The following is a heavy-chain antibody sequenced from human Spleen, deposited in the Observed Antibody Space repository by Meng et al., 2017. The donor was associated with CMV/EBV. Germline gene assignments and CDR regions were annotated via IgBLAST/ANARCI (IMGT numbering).Heavy chain of an antibody. V-gene: IGHV4-39*07. Sequence: TVSGDSISSSSYCWGWIRQPPGKGLEWIGSIYYSGNSYYNSSLKSRVTISVDTSKNQFSLKLSSVTAADTAVYYCAKGGDYSNNFDYWGQGALVTVSS. CDR2: IYYSGNS. CDR1: GDSISSSSYC. CDR3: AKGGDYSNNFDY. J-gene: IGHJ4*02. D-gene: IGHD2-2*01.